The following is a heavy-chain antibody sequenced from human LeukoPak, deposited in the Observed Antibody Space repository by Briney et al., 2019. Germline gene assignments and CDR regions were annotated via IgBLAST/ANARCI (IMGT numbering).Heavy chain of an antibody. CDR2: IYYSGYT. Sequence: PSETLSLTCTVSGGSISSYYWSWIRQPPGKGLKWIGNIYYSGYTTYSPSLRSRVTISVDTSKNQFSLKLSSVTAADTAVYYCARDQSGEWELLSGWWFDPWGQGTLVTVSS. CDR3: ARDQSGEWELLSGWWFDP. D-gene: IGHD1-26*01. CDR1: GGSISSYY. V-gene: IGHV4-59*01. J-gene: IGHJ5*02.